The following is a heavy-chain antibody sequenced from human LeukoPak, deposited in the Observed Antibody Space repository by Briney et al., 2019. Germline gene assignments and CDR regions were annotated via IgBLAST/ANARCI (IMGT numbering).Heavy chain of an antibody. V-gene: IGHV4-61*02. CDR2: IYTSGST. CDR1: GGSISSGSYY. D-gene: IGHD6-19*01. J-gene: IGHJ3*02. Sequence: PSQTLSLTCTVSGGSISSGSYYWNWIRQPAGKGLEWIGRIYTSGSTNNNPSLKSRVTISVDTSKNQFSLRPSSVTAADTAVYYCARAYSSGWYLDAFDIWGQGTVVTVSS. CDR3: ARAYSSGWYLDAFDI.